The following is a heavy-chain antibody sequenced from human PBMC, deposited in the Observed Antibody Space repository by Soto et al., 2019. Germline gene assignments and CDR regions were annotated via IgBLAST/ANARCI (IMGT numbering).Heavy chain of an antibody. CDR3: ARRYDRVRGVSISWVVFDY. CDR1: GGSISSSSYY. Sequence: PSETLSLTCTVSGGSISSSSYYWGWIRQPPGKGLEWIGSIYYSGSTYYNPSLKSRVTMSVDTSKNQFSLKLSSVTAADTAVYYCARRYDRVRGVSISWVVFDYWGQGTLVTVSS. CDR2: IYYSGST. V-gene: IGHV4-39*01. J-gene: IGHJ4*02. D-gene: IGHD3-10*01.